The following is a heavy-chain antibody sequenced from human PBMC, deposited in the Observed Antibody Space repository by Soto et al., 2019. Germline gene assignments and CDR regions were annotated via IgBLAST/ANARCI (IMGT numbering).Heavy chain of an antibody. CDR3: ARATNHDSSGYYYYYYGMDV. Sequence: GGSLRLSCAASGFNFSSYAMSWVRQAPGKGLEWVSAISGSGGSTYYADPVKGRFTISRDNAKNTLYVQMNSLRAEDAAVYYCARATNHDSSGYYYYYYGMDVWGQGTPVTVSS. D-gene: IGHD3-22*01. CDR2: ISGSGGST. V-gene: IGHV3-23*01. CDR1: GFNFSSYA. J-gene: IGHJ6*02.